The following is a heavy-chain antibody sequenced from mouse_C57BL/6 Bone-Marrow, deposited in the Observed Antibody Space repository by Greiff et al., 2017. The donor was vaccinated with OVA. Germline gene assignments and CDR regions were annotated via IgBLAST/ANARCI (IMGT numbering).Heavy chain of an antibody. J-gene: IGHJ4*01. D-gene: IGHD1-1*01. V-gene: IGHV2-6-1*01. Sequence: VQLQQSGPGLVAPSQSLSITCTVSGFSLTSYGVHWVRQPPGKGLEWLVVIWSDGSTTYNSALKSRLSISKDNSKSQVFLKMNSLQTDDTAMYYCARHTPSVVATRDYAMDYWGQGTSVTVSS. CDR1: GFSLTSYG. CDR3: ARHTPSVVATRDYAMDY. CDR2: IWSDGST.